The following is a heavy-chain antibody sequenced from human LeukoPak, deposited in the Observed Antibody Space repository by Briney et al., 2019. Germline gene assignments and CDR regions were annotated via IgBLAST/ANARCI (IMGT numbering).Heavy chain of an antibody. J-gene: IGHJ4*02. Sequence: SETLSLTCTVSGGSISSNSYYWSWIRQPAGKGLEWIGRIYTSGSINYNPSLKSRVTISVDTSKNQFSLKLSSVTAADTAVYYCARDDSSGNTRFDYWGQGTLVTVSS. D-gene: IGHD3-22*01. CDR2: IYTSGSI. CDR3: ARDDSSGNTRFDY. V-gene: IGHV4-61*02. CDR1: GGSISSNSYY.